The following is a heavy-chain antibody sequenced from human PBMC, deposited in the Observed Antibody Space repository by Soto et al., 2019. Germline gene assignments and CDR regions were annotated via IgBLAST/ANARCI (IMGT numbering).Heavy chain of an antibody. V-gene: IGHV6-1*01. D-gene: IGHD6-13*01. CDR3: ARSGQQLVSPHDAFDI. CDR1: GDSVSSNSAA. J-gene: IGHJ3*02. CDR2: TYYRSKWYN. Sequence: TLSLTCAISGDSVSSNSAAWNWIRQSPSRGLEWLGRTYYRSKWYNDYAVSVKSRITINPDTSKNQFSLQLNSVTPEDTAVYYCARSGQQLVSPHDAFDIWGQGTMVTVSS.